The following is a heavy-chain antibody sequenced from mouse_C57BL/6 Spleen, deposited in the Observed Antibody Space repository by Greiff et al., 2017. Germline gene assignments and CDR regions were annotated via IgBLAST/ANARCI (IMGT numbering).Heavy chain of an antibody. V-gene: IGHV3-6*01. CDR3: AGVTTVVDYFDY. CDR1: GYSITSGYY. CDR2: ISYDGSN. D-gene: IGHD1-1*01. Sequence: EVQLQESGPGLVKPSQSLSLTCSVTGYSITSGYYWNWIRQFPGNKLEWMGYISYDGSNNYNPSLKNRISITRDTSKNQFFLKLNSVTTEDTATYYCAGVTTVVDYFDYWGQGTTLTVSS. J-gene: IGHJ2*01.